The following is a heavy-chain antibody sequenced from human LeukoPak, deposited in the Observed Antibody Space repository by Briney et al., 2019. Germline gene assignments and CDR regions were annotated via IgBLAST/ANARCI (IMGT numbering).Heavy chain of an antibody. D-gene: IGHD3-10*01. CDR1: GFPFSSYW. V-gene: IGHV3-7*03. J-gene: IGHJ4*02. CDR2: IKQDGSKK. Sequence: PGGSLRLSCVASGFPFSSYWMTWVRQAPGKGLEWVANIKQDGSKKSYVDSVKGRFTISRDNSKNTLYLQMNSLRAEDTAVYYCAKRFGNKASQKTYYFDYWGQGTLVTVSS. CDR3: AKRFGNKASQKTYYFDY.